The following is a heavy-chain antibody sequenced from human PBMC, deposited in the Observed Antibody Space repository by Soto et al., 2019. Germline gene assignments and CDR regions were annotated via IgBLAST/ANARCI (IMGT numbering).Heavy chain of an antibody. D-gene: IGHD6-13*01. V-gene: IGHV1-69*13. J-gene: IGHJ6*02. CDR1: GGTFSSYA. CDR2: IIPIFGTA. CDR3: ARGLPGSSSWYRNYYYGMDV. Sequence: GASVKVSCKASGGTFSSYAISWVRQAPGQGLEWMGGIIPIFGTANYAQKFQGRVTITADESTSTAYMELSSLRSEDTAVYYCARGLPGSSSWYRNYYYGMDVWGQGTTVTVSS.